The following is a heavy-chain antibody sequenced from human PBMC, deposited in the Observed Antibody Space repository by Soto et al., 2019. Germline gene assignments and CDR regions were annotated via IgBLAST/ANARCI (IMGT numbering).Heavy chain of an antibody. V-gene: IGHV4-34*01. CDR2: INHSGST. J-gene: IGHJ4*02. Sequence: KPSETLSLTCAVYGGSFSGYYWSWIRQPPGKGLEWIGEINHSGSTNYNPSLKSRVNISVDTSKNQFSLKLSSVAAADTAVYYCARGRVLAYYYDSSGYYYYGPSNFDYWGQGTLVTVSS. CDR3: ARGRVLAYYYDSSGYYYYGPSNFDY. CDR1: GGSFSGYY. D-gene: IGHD3-22*01.